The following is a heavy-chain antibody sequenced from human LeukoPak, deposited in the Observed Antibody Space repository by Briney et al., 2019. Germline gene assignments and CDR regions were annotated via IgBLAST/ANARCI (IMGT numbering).Heavy chain of an antibody. D-gene: IGHD6-13*01. CDR1: GFTFSSYS. V-gene: IGHV3-21*01. CDR2: ISSSSSYI. CDR3: ARDFKQQKIFDY. J-gene: IGHJ4*02. Sequence: GGSLRLSCAASGFTFSSYSMNWVRQAPGKGLEWVSSISSSSSYIYYADSVKGRFTISRDNAKNSLYLQMNSLRAEDTAVYYCARDFKQQKIFDYWGQGTLVTVSS.